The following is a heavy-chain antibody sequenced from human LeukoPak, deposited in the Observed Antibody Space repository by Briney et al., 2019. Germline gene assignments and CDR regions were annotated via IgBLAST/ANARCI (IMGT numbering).Heavy chain of an antibody. CDR1: GYTFTSYY. CDR3: ARDSAAMVTRGYFDY. V-gene: IGHV1-46*01. Sequence: ASVRVSRKASGYTFTSYYMHWVRQAPGQGLEWMGIINPSGGSTSYAQKFQGRVTMTRDTSTSTVYMELSSLRSEDTAVYYCARDSAAMVTRGYFDYWGQGTLVTVSS. CDR2: INPSGGST. J-gene: IGHJ4*02. D-gene: IGHD5-18*01.